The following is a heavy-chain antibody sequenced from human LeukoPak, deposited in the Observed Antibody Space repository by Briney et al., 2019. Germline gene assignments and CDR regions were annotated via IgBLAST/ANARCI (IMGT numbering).Heavy chain of an antibody. CDR3: ASWGSVAGQRALDY. J-gene: IGHJ4*02. Sequence: PGGSLRLSCAASGFTFSSYAMSWVRQAPGKGLEWVSAISGSGGSTYYADSVKGRFTISRDNSKNTLYLEMNSLRAEDTAVYYCASWGSVAGQRALDYWGQGTLVTVSS. CDR1: GFTFSSYA. V-gene: IGHV3-23*01. CDR2: ISGSGGST. D-gene: IGHD6-19*01.